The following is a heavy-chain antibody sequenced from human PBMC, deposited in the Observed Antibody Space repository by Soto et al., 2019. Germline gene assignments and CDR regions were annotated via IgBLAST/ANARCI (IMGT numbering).Heavy chain of an antibody. Sequence: GGSLRLSCAASGFTFSSYSMNWVRQAPGKGLEWVSSISSSSSYIYYADSVKGRFTISRDNAKNSLYLQMNSLRAEDTAVYYCAITSDGDYLLDAFDIWGQGTMVTVSS. CDR3: AITSDGDYLLDAFDI. CDR1: GFTFSSYS. CDR2: ISSSSSYI. V-gene: IGHV3-21*01. D-gene: IGHD4-17*01. J-gene: IGHJ3*02.